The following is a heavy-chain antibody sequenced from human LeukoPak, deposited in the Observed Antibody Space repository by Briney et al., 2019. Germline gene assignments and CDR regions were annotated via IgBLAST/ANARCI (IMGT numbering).Heavy chain of an antibody. D-gene: IGHD6-13*01. J-gene: IGHJ4*02. CDR1: GFTFSSYA. Sequence: PGGSLRLSCAASGFTFSSYAMSWVRQAPGKGLEWVSAMSGRGGSTYYADSVKGRFTISRDNSKDTLYLQMNSLRAEYTAGYYCAMAAAGKRHAFDYWGQGTLATVSS. CDR2: MSGRGGST. CDR3: AMAAAGKRHAFDY. V-gene: IGHV3-23*01.